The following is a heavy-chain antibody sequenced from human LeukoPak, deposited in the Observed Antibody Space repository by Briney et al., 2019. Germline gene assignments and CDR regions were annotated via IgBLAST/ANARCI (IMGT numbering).Heavy chain of an antibody. CDR2: INHSGST. D-gene: IGHD5-12*01. J-gene: IGHJ5*02. V-gene: IGHV4-34*01. CDR3: ARGGWLRLRDWFDP. Sequence: SETLSLTCAVYGGSFSGYYWSWIRQPPGKGLEWIGEINHSGSTNYNPSLKSRVTISVDTSKNQFSLKLSSVTAADTAVYYGARGGWLRLRDWFDPWGQGTLVTVSS. CDR1: GGSFSGYY.